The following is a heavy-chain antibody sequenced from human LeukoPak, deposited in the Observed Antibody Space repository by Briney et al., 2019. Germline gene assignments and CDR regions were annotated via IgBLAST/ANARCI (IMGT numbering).Heavy chain of an antibody. CDR1: GFTFSSYS. CDR3: ATRLGDFGVVISYFDY. J-gene: IGHJ4*02. V-gene: IGHV3-21*01. D-gene: IGHD3-3*01. CDR2: ISSSSSYI. Sequence: GGSLRLSCAASGFTFSSYSMNWVRQAPGKGLEWVSSISSSSSYIYYADSVKGRFTISRDNAKNSLYLQMNSLRAEDTAVYYCATRLGDFGVVISYFDYWGQGTLVTVSS.